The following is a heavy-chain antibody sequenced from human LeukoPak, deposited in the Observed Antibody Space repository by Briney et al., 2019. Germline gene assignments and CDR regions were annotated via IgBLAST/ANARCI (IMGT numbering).Heavy chain of an antibody. CDR2: IYYSGST. V-gene: IGHV4-30-4*01. J-gene: IGHJ3*02. CDR1: GGSISSGDYY. CDR3: AREKGVFDI. D-gene: IGHD2-8*01. Sequence: SETLSLTCSVSGGSISSGDYYWSWIRQPPGRGLEWIGYIYYSGSTYYNPSLKSRVTISVDTSKNQFSLRLSSVTAADTAVYYCAREKGVFDIWGQGTMLTVSS.